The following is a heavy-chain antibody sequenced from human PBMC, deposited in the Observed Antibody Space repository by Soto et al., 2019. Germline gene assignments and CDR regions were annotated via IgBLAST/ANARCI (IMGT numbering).Heavy chain of an antibody. CDR2: INHSGST. V-gene: IGHV4-34*01. Sequence: SETLSLTCAVYGGYFSGYYWSWIRQPPGKGLEWIGEINHSGSTNYNPSLKSRVTISVDTSKNQFSLKLSFVTAADTAVYYCARGGAIAVAGTWGYFDYWGQGTLVTV. CDR3: ARGGAIAVAGTWGYFDY. J-gene: IGHJ4*02. CDR1: GGYFSGYY. D-gene: IGHD6-19*01.